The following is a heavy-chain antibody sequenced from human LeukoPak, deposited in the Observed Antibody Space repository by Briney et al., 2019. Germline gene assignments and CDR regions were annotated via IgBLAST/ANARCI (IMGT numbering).Heavy chain of an antibody. Sequence: ASVKVSCKASGGTFSSYAISRVRQAPGQGLEWMGGIIPIFGTANYAQKFQGRVTITADESTSTAYMELSSLRSEDTAVYYCARGDSVSAIDYWGQGTLVTVSS. J-gene: IGHJ4*02. CDR2: IIPIFGTA. D-gene: IGHD2-21*01. V-gene: IGHV1-69*01. CDR3: ARGDSVSAIDY. CDR1: GGTFSSYA.